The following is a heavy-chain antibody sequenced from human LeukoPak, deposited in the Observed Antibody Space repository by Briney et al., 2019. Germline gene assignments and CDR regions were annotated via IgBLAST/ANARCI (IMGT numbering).Heavy chain of an antibody. CDR2: IFYSGCT. CDR1: GGSINTPNYY. D-gene: IGHD6-13*01. Sequence: SETLSLTCTVSGGSINTPNYYWGWIRQTPGKGLEWIGNIFYSGCTYYSPSLTSRVTISLDTSRNQFSLKLSSVTAADTAVYYCARAVTSSSSWYKWVNWFDPWGQGTLVTVSS. V-gene: IGHV4-39*07. J-gene: IGHJ5*02. CDR3: ARAVTSSSSWYKWVNWFDP.